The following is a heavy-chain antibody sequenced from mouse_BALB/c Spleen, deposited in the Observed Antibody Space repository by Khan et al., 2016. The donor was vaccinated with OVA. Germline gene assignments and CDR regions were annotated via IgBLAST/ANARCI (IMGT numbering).Heavy chain of an antibody. CDR1: GYTFTNYG. CDR2: INTYTGEP. Sequence: QIQLVQSGTNLKKPGETVKISCKASGYTFTNYGMNWVKQAPGKGLKWMGWINTYTGEPTYTDDFKGRFAFSLETSTSTAYLQINNLKNEDMATYFCARGASYWYFDVWGAGTTVTVSS. V-gene: IGHV9-1*02. CDR3: ARGASYWYFDV. J-gene: IGHJ1*01.